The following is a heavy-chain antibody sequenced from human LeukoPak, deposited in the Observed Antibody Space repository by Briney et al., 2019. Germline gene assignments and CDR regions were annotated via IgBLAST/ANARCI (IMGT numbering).Heavy chain of an antibody. CDR2: IYYSGSS. CDR3: ARIGGFGDYNWFDP. CDR1: GGSISSYY. J-gene: IGHJ5*02. V-gene: IGHV4-59*12. Sequence: SETLSLTCTVSGGSISSYYWSWIRQPPGKGLEWIGYIYYSGSSNYNPSLKSRVTISVDTSKNQFSLKLSSVTAADTAVYYCARIGGFGDYNWFDPWGQGTLVTVSS. D-gene: IGHD3-10*01.